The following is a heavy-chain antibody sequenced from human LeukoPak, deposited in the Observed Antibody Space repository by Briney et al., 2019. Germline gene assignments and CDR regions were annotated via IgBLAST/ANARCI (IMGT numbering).Heavy chain of an antibody. J-gene: IGHJ3*02. V-gene: IGHV1-2*02. CDR1: GYTFTGYY. CDR2: INPNSGDT. CDR3: ARESLQVHMASDAFDI. Sequence: GASVKVSCKPSGYTFTGYYMHWVRQAPGQGLEWMGWINPNSGDTNYAQKFQGRVTMTRDTSISTAYMELSTLRSDDTAVYYCARESLQVHMASDAFDIWGQGTMVTVSS. D-gene: IGHD5-24*01.